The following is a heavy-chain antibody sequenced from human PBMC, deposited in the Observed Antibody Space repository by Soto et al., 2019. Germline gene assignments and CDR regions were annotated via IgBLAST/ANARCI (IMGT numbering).Heavy chain of an antibody. J-gene: IGHJ4*02. CDR2: ISYDGSNK. CDR1: GFTFSSYG. Sequence: QVQLVESGGGVVQPGRSLRLSCAASGFTFSSYGMHWVRQAPGKGLEWVAVISYDGSNKYYADSVKGRFTISRDNSKNTLYLQMNSLRAEDTAVYYCAKDHRLLWFGEWNYFDYRGQGTLVTVSS. CDR3: AKDHRLLWFGEWNYFDY. D-gene: IGHD3-10*01. V-gene: IGHV3-30*18.